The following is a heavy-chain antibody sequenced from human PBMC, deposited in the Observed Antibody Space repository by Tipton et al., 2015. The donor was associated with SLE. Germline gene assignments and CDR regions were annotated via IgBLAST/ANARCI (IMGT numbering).Heavy chain of an antibody. Sequence: SLRLSCTASGFTLSSYTMIWVRQAPGKGLEWVSSISARGTYIFYANSLRGRITVSRDDAKNSLFLQVDNLSAEDSAMYYCARYGDSNYFDSWGQGTLVTVSS. J-gene: IGHJ4*02. D-gene: IGHD4-17*01. V-gene: IGHV3-21*01. CDR3: ARYGDSNYFDS. CDR2: ISARGTYI. CDR1: GFTLSSYT.